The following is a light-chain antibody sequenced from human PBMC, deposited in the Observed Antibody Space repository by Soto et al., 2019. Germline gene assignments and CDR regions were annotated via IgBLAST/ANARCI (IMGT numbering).Light chain of an antibody. J-gene: IGKJ5*01. CDR1: QNIRFY. V-gene: IGKV1-39*01. CDR2: ATS. CDR3: QQSYKMPS. Sequence: DIQMTQSPSSLSASVGDRVTITCRASQNIRFYLNWYQHKPGKGPTLLIHATSNLQIGVPSRFSGSGSGTEFTLTISSLEPEDFGNYYCQQSYKMPSFGQGTRLEIK.